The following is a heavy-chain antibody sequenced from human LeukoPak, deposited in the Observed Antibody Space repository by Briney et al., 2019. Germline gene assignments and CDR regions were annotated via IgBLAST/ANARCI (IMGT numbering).Heavy chain of an antibody. CDR3: ARLPGITGTSDY. Sequence: SETLSLTCAVYGGFFSGYYWSWIRQPPGKGLEWVGEIHHSGSTNYNPSLKSRVTMSVDTSKNQFSLKLRSVTAADTALCYCARLPGITGTSDYWGQGTLVTVSS. CDR2: IHHSGST. V-gene: IGHV4-34*01. D-gene: IGHD1-20*01. J-gene: IGHJ4*02. CDR1: GGFFSGYY.